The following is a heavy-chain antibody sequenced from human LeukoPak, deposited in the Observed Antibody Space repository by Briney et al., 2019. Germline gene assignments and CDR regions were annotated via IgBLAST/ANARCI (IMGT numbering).Heavy chain of an antibody. CDR1: GFTFSRYA. V-gene: IGHV3-21*05. CDR3: ARDTFQPGLIDS. Sequence: AGTLRLSCAASGFTFSRYAMNWVRQAPGKGLEWVSYINTNSSDIHYADSVKGRFTISRDNARDTLYLQLSSLRAEDSGVYYCARDTFQPGLIDSWGQGTLVTVSS. CDR2: INTNSSDI. J-gene: IGHJ4*02. D-gene: IGHD2-2*01.